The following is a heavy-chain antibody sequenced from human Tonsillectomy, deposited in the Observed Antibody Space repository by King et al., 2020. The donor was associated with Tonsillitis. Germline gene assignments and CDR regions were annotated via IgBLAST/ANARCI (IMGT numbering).Heavy chain of an antibody. Sequence: VQLQESCPGLVKPSQTLSLTCNVSGGSIISGGYYWSWIRQHPGKGLEWIGYISYRGSTYYNPSLKSRVTISVDTSKNQFSLKLSSVTAADTAVYYCASDWGDYGGNSWGQGTLVTVPS. J-gene: IGHJ5*02. CDR2: ISYRGST. V-gene: IGHV4-31*03. CDR1: GGSIISGGYY. CDR3: ASDWGDYGGNS. D-gene: IGHD4-23*01.